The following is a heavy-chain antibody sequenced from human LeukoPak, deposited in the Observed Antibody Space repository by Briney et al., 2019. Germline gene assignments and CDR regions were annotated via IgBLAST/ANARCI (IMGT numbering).Heavy chain of an antibody. Sequence: SETLSLTCTVSGGSVSSSNWWTWIRQTPGKGLEWIGEIFHTGHTNYDPSLKSRVTISVDKSSNHFPLNLNSVTAADTAVYYCARDGGLTIVRGVVDLWGQGTLVTVSS. J-gene: IGHJ5*02. D-gene: IGHD3-10*01. V-gene: IGHV4-4*02. CDR1: GGSVSSSNW. CDR2: IFHTGHT. CDR3: ARDGGLTIVRGVVDL.